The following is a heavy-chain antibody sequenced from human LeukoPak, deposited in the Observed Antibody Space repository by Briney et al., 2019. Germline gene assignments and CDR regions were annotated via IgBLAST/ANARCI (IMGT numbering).Heavy chain of an antibody. CDR3: ARELRYFDWLAENHYFGY. V-gene: IGHV1-2*02. CDR2: INPNSGGT. J-gene: IGHJ4*02. Sequence: GASVKVSCKASGYTFTGYYMHWVRQAPGQGLEWMGWINPNSGGTNYAQKFQGRVTMTRDTSISTAYMELSRLRSDDAAVYYCARELRYFDWLAENHYFGYWGQGTLVTVSS. D-gene: IGHD3-9*01. CDR1: GYTFTGYY.